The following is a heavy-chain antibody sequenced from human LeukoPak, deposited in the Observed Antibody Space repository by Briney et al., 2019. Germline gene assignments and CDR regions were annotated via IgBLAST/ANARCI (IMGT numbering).Heavy chain of an antibody. D-gene: IGHD3-9*01. Sequence: SSGSYYWSWVRQAPGKGLEWVANIKQDGSEKYYVDSVKGRFTISRDNAKNSLYLQMNSLRAEDTAVYYCARDTPLNILTGYWTEDAFDIWGQGTMVTVSS. V-gene: IGHV3-7*01. CDR3: ARDTPLNILTGYWTEDAFDI. CDR2: IKQDGSEK. CDR1: SSGSYY. J-gene: IGHJ3*02.